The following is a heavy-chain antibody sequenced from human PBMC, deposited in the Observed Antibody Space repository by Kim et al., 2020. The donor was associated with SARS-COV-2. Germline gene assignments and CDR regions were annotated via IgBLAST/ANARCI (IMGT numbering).Heavy chain of an antibody. J-gene: IGHJ5*02. V-gene: IGHV3-48*03. Sequence: YYAEPVKGRFTCPRDNAKNSLYLQMNSLRADDTAVYYCAGDDYDGYGNWFVPWGQGTLVTVSS. D-gene: IGHD4-17*01. CDR3: AGDDYDGYGNWFVP.